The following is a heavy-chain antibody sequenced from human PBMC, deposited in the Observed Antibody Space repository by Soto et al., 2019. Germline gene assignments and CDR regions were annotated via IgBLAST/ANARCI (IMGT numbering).Heavy chain of an antibody. V-gene: IGHV1-2*02. D-gene: IGHD2-21*01. CDR3: ARDTGDAVLYGMDV. CDR1: GYTFTGYY. J-gene: IGHJ6*02. Sequence: ASVKVSCKASGYTFTGYYMHWVRQAPGQGLEWMGWINPNSGGTNYAQKFQGRVTMTRDTSISTAYMEMSRLRSDDTAVYYCARDTGDAVLYGMDVWGQGTTVTVSS. CDR2: INPNSGGT.